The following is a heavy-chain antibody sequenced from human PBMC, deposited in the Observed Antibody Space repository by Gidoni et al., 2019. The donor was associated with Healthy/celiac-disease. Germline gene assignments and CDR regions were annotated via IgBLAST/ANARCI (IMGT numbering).Heavy chain of an antibody. CDR3: AKGLGGLDGDRFLDY. CDR1: GFTFSSYG. J-gene: IGHJ4*02. Sequence: QVQLVESGGGVVQPGRSLRLSCAASGFTFSSYGMHWVRQAPGKGLEWVAVISYDGSNKYYADSVKGRFTISRDNSKNTLYLQMNSLRAEDTAVYYCAKGLGGLDGDRFLDYWGQGTLVTVSS. V-gene: IGHV3-30*18. D-gene: IGHD3-10*01. CDR2: ISYDGSNK.